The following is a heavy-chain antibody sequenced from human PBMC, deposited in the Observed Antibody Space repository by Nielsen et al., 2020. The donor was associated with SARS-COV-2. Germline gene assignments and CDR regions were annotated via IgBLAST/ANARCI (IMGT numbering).Heavy chain of an antibody. CDR3: ARVHSGYENRLFDY. CDR2: IYYSGST. Sequence: SETLSLTCTVSGGSISSSSYYWGWIRQPPGKGLEWIGSIYYSGSTYYNPSLKSRVTISVDTSKNQFSLKLSSVTAADTAVYYCARVHSGYENRLFDYWGQGTLVTVSS. D-gene: IGHD5-12*01. V-gene: IGHV4-39*07. J-gene: IGHJ4*02. CDR1: GGSISSSSYY.